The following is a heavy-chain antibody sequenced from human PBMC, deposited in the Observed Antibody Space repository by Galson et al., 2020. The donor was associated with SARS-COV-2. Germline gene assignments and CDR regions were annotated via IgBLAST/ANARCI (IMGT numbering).Heavy chain of an antibody. V-gene: IGHV4-31*03. CDR1: GGSINSGGYY. Sequence: SETLSLTCTVSGGSINSGGYYWTWIRQAPGKGLEWIGYSYYNGNTYYTPSLKSRVTISVDTSKNQFSLKLTSVTAADTAFYYCARVGYYDSSSYYFDYWGQGTLVTVSS. D-gene: IGHD3-22*01. CDR2: SYYNGNT. J-gene: IGHJ4*02. CDR3: ARVGYYDSSSYYFDY.